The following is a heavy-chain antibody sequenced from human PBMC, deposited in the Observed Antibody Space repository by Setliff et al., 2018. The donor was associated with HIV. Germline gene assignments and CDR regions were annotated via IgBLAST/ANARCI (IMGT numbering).Heavy chain of an antibody. D-gene: IGHD3-9*01. CDR3: ARDPAFRRYYDILAGYSPSWFDP. CDR2: ISAYNGNT. CDR1: GYTFTNYG. V-gene: IGHV1-18*01. Sequence: ASVKVSCKASGYTFTNYGINWVRQAPGQGLEWMGWISAYNGNTNHAQKLQGRVTMTTDTSTSTAYMELRSLRSDDTAVYYCARDPAFRRYYDILAGYSPSWFDPWGQGTLVTVSS. J-gene: IGHJ5*02.